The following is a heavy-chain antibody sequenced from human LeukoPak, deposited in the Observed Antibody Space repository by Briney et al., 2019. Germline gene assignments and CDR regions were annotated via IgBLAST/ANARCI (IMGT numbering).Heavy chain of an antibody. J-gene: IGHJ6*03. CDR3: ARVDYGDSYPVYYYYMDV. V-gene: IGHV1-18*01. CDR1: GYTFTSYG. CDR2: ISAYNGNT. D-gene: IGHD4-17*01. Sequence: VASVKVSCKASGYTFTSYGISWVRQAPGQGLEWMGWISAYNGNTNYAQKLQGRVTMTTDTSTSTAYMELRSLGSDDTAVYYCARVDYGDSYPVYYYYMDVWGKGTTVTVSS.